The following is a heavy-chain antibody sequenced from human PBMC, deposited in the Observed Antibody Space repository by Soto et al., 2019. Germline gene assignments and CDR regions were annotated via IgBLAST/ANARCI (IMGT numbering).Heavy chain of an antibody. D-gene: IGHD1-1*01. Sequence: GGSLRLSGVASGFTFRAYSISWVRQAPGQGLEWVSSITSSSTYIYYTRSVQGRFTISRDDAKNSLHLQMNSLRAEDTAVYYCARDLLEGYRHDSQPDYSGQGTLVTFYS. CDR2: ITSSSTYI. CDR3: ARDLLEGYRHDSQPDY. CDR1: GFTFRAYS. V-gene: IGHV3-21*06. J-gene: IGHJ4*02.